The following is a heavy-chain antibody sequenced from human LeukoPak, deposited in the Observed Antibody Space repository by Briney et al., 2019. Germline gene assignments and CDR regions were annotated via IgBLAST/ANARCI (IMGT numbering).Heavy chain of an antibody. Sequence: SETLSLTCTVSGGSISSTDDYWGWIRQPPGKGLEWVGSMYYSGSTYYNPSLKSRVTISVDTSKNQFSLKLSSVTAADTAVYYCARANNWFDPWGQGTLVTASS. CDR3: ARANNWFDP. CDR2: MYYSGST. V-gene: IGHV4-39*07. CDR1: GGSISSTDDY. J-gene: IGHJ5*02.